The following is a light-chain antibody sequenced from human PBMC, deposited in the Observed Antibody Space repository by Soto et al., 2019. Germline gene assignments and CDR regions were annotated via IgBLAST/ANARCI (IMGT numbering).Light chain of an antibody. V-gene: IGLV3-9*01. Sequence: SYELTQPLSVSVALGQTARITCGENNIGGKNVHWYQQKPGQAPVLVLYRDINRPSGIPERFSGSNSGITATLTISRAQAGDEADYYCQVWDSSPLWVFGGGTQLTVL. CDR2: RDI. CDR3: QVWDSSPLWV. J-gene: IGLJ3*02. CDR1: NIGGKN.